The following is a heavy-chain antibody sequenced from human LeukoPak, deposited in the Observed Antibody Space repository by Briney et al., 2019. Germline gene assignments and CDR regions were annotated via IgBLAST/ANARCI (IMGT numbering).Heavy chain of an antibody. V-gene: IGHV5-51*01. CDR2: IYPGDSDT. J-gene: IGHJ6*03. D-gene: IGHD1-20*01. Sequence: GESLKISCKGSGYSFTSYWIGWVRQMPGKGLEWMGIIYPGDSDTRYSPSFQGQVTISADKSISTAYLQWSSLKASDTATYYCARRVTGPYYYYYMDVWGKGTTVTVSS. CDR3: ARRVTGPYYYYYMDV. CDR1: GYSFTSYW.